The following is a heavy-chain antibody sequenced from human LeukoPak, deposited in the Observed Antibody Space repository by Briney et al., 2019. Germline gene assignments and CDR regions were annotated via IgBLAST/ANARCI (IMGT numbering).Heavy chain of an antibody. Sequence: SETLSLTCTXSXXSIXYXXXXXXXXXXXXXLEWIGYVYXSGRNSYNPSLXSRVTISVDTSKNQFSLKVSSVTAADTALYYCARGHLVFAYWGQGTLVTVSS. CDR2: VYXSGRN. V-gene: IGHV4-59*01. D-gene: IGHD6-6*01. J-gene: IGHJ4*02. CDR1: XXSIXYXX. CDR3: ARGHLVFAY.